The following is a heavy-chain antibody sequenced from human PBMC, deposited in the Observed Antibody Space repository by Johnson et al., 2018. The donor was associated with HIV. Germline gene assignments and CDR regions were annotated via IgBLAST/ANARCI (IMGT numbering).Heavy chain of an antibody. CDR2: IGGSGGTT. V-gene: IGHV3-23*04. CDR3: AKYGGGGTYFSAFDI. D-gene: IGHD1-26*01. CDR1: GFTFSSYA. Sequence: VQLVESGGGLVQPGGSLRLSCAASGFTFSSYAMTWVRQAPGRGLEWVSTIGGSGGTTYYADSVKGRFTISRDSSKNTVYLQMSSLRAEDTAVYYCAKYGGGGTYFSAFDIWGRGTKVTVSS. J-gene: IGHJ3*02.